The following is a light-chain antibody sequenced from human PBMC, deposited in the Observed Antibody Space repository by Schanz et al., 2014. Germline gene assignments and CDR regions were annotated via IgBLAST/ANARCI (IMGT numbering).Light chain of an antibody. CDR1: QSVSSTS. Sequence: EIELTQSPGTLSLSPGERATLSCRASQSVSSTSLAWYQQKPGQAPRLLMYGVSRRATGIPDRFSGSGSGTDFTLTISRLEPEDFAVYYCQQYGSSPWTFGQGTKVEIK. J-gene: IGKJ1*01. CDR2: GVS. V-gene: IGKV3-20*01. CDR3: QQYGSSPWT.